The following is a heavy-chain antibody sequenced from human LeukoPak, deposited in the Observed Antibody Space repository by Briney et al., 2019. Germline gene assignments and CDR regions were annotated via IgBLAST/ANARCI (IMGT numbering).Heavy chain of an antibody. CDR3: AVSSGGSCNDNASGCFDY. J-gene: IGHJ4*02. D-gene: IGHD2-15*01. CDR2: INHSGRT. Sequence: SETLSLTCAVYGGSFRGYYWSWIRQPPGKGLEWSGEINHSGRTNYNPSLKSRVTISVDTSKNQFSLKLSSVTAADTAVYYCAVSSGGSCNDNASGCFDYWGQGTLVTVSS. CDR1: GGSFRGYY. V-gene: IGHV4-34*01.